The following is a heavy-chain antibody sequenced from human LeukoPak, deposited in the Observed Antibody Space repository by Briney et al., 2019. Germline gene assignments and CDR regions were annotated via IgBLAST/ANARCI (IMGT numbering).Heavy chain of an antibody. Sequence: PGRSLGLSCAASGFTFSDYTMQWVRQAPGKGLEWVALLPPDGSYQYYADSLKGRFTISRDNFKNALYLRMNSLRLEDTAVYYCARGLHDRSWYGAHWGQGTLLSVSS. CDR2: LPPDGSYQ. V-gene: IGHV3-30*04. CDR1: GFTFSDYT. J-gene: IGHJ4*02. D-gene: IGHD6-13*01. CDR3: ARGLHDRSWYGAH.